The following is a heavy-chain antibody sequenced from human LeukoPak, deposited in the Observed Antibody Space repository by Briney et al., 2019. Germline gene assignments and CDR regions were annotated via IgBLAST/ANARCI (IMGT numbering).Heavy chain of an antibody. Sequence: GRSLRLSCAASGFAVSARPMSWVRQAPGKGLEWVSVIYSGGSTYFADSVKGRFTIFRDNSKNTLYLQMNSLRAEDTAVYYCARDRVLGCLDFWGQGTLVTVSS. CDR2: IYSGGST. CDR1: GFAVSARP. J-gene: IGHJ4*02. CDR3: ARDRVLGCLDF. D-gene: IGHD3-16*01. V-gene: IGHV3-66*01.